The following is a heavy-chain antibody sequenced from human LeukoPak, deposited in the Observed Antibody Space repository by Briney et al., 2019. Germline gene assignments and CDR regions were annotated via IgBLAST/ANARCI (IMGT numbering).Heavy chain of an antibody. Sequence: SVKLSCKASGATFSSYAISWVRQAPGPGLEWMGGIIPIFGTANYAQKFQGRVTITADESTSTAYMELSSLRSEDTAVYYCARDRSVTSQTGGAFDIWGQGTMVTVSS. CDR1: GATFSSYA. D-gene: IGHD1-14*01. J-gene: IGHJ3*02. V-gene: IGHV1-69*13. CDR2: IIPIFGTA. CDR3: ARDRSVTSQTGGAFDI.